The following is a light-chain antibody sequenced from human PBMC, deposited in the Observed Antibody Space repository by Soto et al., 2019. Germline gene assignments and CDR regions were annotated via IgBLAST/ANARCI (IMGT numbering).Light chain of an antibody. J-gene: IGLJ3*02. CDR3: GTWDTSLSGGV. Sequence: QSALTQPPSVSAAPGQKVTISCSGSSSNIGNNYVSWYQQLPGTAPKLLIYDNDKRPSGIPDRFSGSKSGTSATLGITGLQTGDEADYYCGTWDTSLSGGVFGGGTKVTVL. CDR1: SSNIGNNY. CDR2: DND. V-gene: IGLV1-51*01.